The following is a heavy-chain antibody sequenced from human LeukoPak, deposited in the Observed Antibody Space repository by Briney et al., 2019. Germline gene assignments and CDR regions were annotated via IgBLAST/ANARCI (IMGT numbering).Heavy chain of an antibody. CDR3: ATTQDYSEYLLGYFDY. D-gene: IGHD4-17*01. CDR1: GGSISSYY. Sequence: PSETLSLTCTVSGGSISSYYWSWIRQPPGKGLEWIGYIYYSGSTNYNPSLKSRVTISVDTSKNQFSLKLSSVTAADTAVYYCATTQDYSEYLLGYFDYWGRGSLVTVSS. V-gene: IGHV4-59*01. CDR2: IYYSGST. J-gene: IGHJ4*02.